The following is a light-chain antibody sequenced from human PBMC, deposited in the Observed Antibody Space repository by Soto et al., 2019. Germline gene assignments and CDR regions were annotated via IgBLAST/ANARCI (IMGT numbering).Light chain of an antibody. CDR3: AAWDDNLNAYV. J-gene: IGLJ1*01. CDR2: LGD. CDR1: TSNIGTFY. V-gene: IGLV1-47*02. Sequence: QSVLTQPPSASSTPGQTVTISCSGSTSNIGTFYVYWYQHLPGTAPKLVIYLGDQRASGVSDRFSGSKSGTSASLAINGLRSDDEADYYCAAWDDNLNAYVFGSGTKVTVL.